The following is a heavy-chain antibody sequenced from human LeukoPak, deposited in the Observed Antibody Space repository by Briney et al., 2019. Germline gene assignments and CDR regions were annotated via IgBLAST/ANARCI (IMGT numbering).Heavy chain of an antibody. CDR2: IKTKTDGGTT. CDR1: GITFTNAW. D-gene: IGHD3-22*01. J-gene: IGHJ4*02. Sequence: GGSLRLSCAASGITFTNAWMSWVRQAPGKGLEWVGRIKTKTDGGTTDYSAPVKGRFTISRDDSKNTLYLQMNSLKTEVTAVYYCTTDGYYYDTFDSWGQGTLVTVSS. V-gene: IGHV3-15*01. CDR3: TTDGYYYDTFDS.